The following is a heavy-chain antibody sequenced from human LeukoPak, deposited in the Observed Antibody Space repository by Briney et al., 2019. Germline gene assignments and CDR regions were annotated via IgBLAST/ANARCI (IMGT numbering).Heavy chain of an antibody. D-gene: IGHD6-19*01. V-gene: IGHV1-69*04. CDR1: GGTFSSYA. Sequence: GSSVKVSCKASGGTFSSYAISWVRQAPGQGLEWMGRIIPILGIANYAQKFQGRVTITADKSTSTAYMELSSLRSEDTAVYYCASMDGYSSSLWTFDYWGQGTLVTVSS. CDR3: ASMDGYSSSLWTFDY. CDR2: IIPILGIA. J-gene: IGHJ4*02.